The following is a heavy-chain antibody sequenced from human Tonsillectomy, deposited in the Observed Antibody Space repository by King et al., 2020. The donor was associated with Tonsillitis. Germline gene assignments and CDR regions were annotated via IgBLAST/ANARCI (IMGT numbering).Heavy chain of an antibody. V-gene: IGHV1-2*02. CDR1: GYTFTGYY. CDR3: ARAESPMITFGGDLSYYFDY. CDR2: INPNSGGT. D-gene: IGHD3-16*01. Sequence: VQLVESGAEVKKPGASVKVSCKASGYTFTGYYMHWVRQAPGQGLEWMGWINPNSGGTNYAQKFQGRVTMTRDTSISTAYMELSRLRSDDTAVYYCARAESPMITFGGDLSYYFDYWGQGTLVTVSS. J-gene: IGHJ4*02.